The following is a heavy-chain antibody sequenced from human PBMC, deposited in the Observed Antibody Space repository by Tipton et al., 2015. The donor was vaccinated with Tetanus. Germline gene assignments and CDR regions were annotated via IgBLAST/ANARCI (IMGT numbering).Heavy chain of an antibody. CDR1: GGSIRSGTYY. CDR2: IHYSGNT. V-gene: IGHV4-39*02. CDR3: ARYNYGHDAFDI. D-gene: IGHD5-18*01. J-gene: IGHJ3*02. Sequence: TLSLTCTVSGGSIRSGTYYWGWIRQPPGKGLEWIGIIHYSGNTYYNPSLKSRVTLSADTSKNHLSLSLSSVTAAGMAVYYCARYNYGHDAFDIWGQGTMVTVSS.